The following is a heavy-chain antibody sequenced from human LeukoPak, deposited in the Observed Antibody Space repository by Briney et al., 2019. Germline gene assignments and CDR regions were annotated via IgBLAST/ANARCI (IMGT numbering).Heavy chain of an antibody. D-gene: IGHD3-16*02. J-gene: IGHJ3*02. Sequence: ASVKVSCKASGYTFTSYGISWVRQAPGQGLEWMGWISPYNGNTNYAQKLQGRVTMTTDTSTSTAYMELRSLRSDDTAVYYCARLVGDYVWGRYRYQADDAFDIWGQGTMVIVSS. CDR1: GYTFTSYG. V-gene: IGHV1-18*01. CDR3: ARLVGDYVWGRYRYQADDAFDI. CDR2: ISPYNGNT.